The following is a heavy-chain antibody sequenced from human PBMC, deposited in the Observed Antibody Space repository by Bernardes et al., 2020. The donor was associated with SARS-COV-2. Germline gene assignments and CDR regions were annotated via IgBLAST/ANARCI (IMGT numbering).Heavy chain of an antibody. CDR2: IYSGGST. Sequence: GGSLRLSCAASGFTVSSNYMSWVRQAPGKGLEWVSVIYSGGSTYYADSVKGRFTISRDNSKNTLYLQMNSLRTEDTAVYYCARTAPTIAAAGYYYYYHGMDVWGQGTTVTVSS. CDR3: ARTAPTIAAAGYYYYYHGMDV. J-gene: IGHJ6*02. CDR1: GFTVSSNY. D-gene: IGHD6-13*01. V-gene: IGHV3-66*02.